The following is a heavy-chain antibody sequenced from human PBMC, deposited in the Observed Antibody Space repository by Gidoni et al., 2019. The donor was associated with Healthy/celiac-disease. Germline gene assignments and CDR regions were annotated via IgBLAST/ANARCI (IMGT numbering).Heavy chain of an antibody. Sequence: EVQLLESGGGLVQPGGALRLSCAASGCTVSSEAMSWVRQAPGKGLEWVSAISGSGGSTYYADSVKGGFTISRDNSKNTLYLQMNSLRAADPAVYYCAKSAMVRGVRGRYYFDYWGQGTLVTVSS. CDR3: AKSAMVRGVRGRYYFDY. CDR2: ISGSGGST. CDR1: GCTVSSEA. V-gene: IGHV3-23*01. J-gene: IGHJ4*02. D-gene: IGHD3-10*01.